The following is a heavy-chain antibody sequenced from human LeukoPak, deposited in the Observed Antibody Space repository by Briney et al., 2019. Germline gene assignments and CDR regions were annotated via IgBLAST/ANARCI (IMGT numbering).Heavy chain of an antibody. V-gene: IGHV1-69*05. J-gene: IGHJ3*02. D-gene: IGHD6-19*01. Sequence: ASVKVSCKASGGTFSSYATSWVRQAPGQGLEWMGGIIPIFGTANYAQKFQGRVTITTDESTSTAYMELSSLRSEDTAVYYCAKGSVEKWLDDAFDIWGQGTMVTVSS. CDR3: AKGSVEKWLDDAFDI. CDR1: GGTFSSYA. CDR2: IIPIFGTA.